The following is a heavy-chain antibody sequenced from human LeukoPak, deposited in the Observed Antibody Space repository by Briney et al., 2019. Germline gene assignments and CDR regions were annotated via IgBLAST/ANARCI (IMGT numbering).Heavy chain of an antibody. CDR1: GFTFSSYS. CDR2: IGSSSSYI. V-gene: IGHV3-21*01. CDR3: ARDTGVEMATIDAFDI. D-gene: IGHD5-24*01. J-gene: IGHJ3*02. Sequence: GGSLRLSCAASGFTFSSYSMNWVRQAPGRGLEWVSSIGSSSSYIYYADSVKGRFTISRDNAKNSLYLQMNSLRAEDTAVYYCARDTGVEMATIDAFDIWGQGTMVTVSS.